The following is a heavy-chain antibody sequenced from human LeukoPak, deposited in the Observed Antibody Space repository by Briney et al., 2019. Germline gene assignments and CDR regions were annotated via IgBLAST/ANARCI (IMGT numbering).Heavy chain of an antibody. V-gene: IGHV4-34*01. CDR1: GGSFSGYY. CDR2: INHSGST. J-gene: IGHJ4*02. CDR3: AGGPNYYDSSGDDY. D-gene: IGHD3-22*01. Sequence: PSETLSLTCAVYGGSFSGYYWSWIRQPPGKGLEWIGEINHSGSTNYNPSLKSRVTISVDTSKNQFSLKLSSVTAADTAVYYCAGGPNYYDSSGDDYWGQGTLVTVSS.